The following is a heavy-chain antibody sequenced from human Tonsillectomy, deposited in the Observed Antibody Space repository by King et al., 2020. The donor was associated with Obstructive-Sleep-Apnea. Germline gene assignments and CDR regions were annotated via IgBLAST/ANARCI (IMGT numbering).Heavy chain of an antibody. J-gene: IGHJ5*02. CDR3: ARLSDPVKWFDT. CDR2: IYSSGST. Sequence: QLQESGPGLVKPSETLSLTCNVSGGPLINYYWSWVRQPPGKGLEWIGYIYSSGSTNYNPSLKSRITISVDTAKNLFSLKLTSVTAADTAVYFCARLSDPVKWFDTWGQGTLVTVSS. V-gene: IGHV4-59*08. CDR1: GGPLINYY.